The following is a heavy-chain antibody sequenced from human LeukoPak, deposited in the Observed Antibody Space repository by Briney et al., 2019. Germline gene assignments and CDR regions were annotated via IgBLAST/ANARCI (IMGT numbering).Heavy chain of an antibody. CDR2: ISSSGSTI. CDR3: ARAPGDWFDP. Sequence: HLGGSLRLSCAASGFTFSSYEMNWVRQAPGKGLEWVSYISSSGSTIYYADSVKGRFTISRDNAKNSLYLQMNSLRAEDTAVYYCARAPGDWFDPWGQGTLVTVSS. D-gene: IGHD1-26*01. CDR1: GFTFSSYE. V-gene: IGHV3-48*03. J-gene: IGHJ5*02.